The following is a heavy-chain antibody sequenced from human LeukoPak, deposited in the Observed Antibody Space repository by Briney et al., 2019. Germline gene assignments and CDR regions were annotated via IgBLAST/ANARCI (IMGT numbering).Heavy chain of an antibody. J-gene: IGHJ4*02. V-gene: IGHV1-2*02. CDR3: ASYSGSYSSDFDY. D-gene: IGHD1-26*01. CDR1: GYTFTGYY. CDR2: INPNSGGT. Sequence: ASVKVSCKASGYTFTGYYMHWVRQAPGQGLEWMGWINPNSGGTNYAQKFQGRVTMTRDTSINTAYMELSRLRSDDTAVYYCASYSGSYSSDFDYWGQGTLVTVSS.